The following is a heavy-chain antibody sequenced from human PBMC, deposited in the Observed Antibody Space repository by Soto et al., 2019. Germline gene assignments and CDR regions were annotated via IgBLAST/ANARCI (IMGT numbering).Heavy chain of an antibody. CDR1: GFSFIDFA. D-gene: IGHD5-12*01. CDR3: VQGGYSVYDFTPPSGYYFFNGVHA. CDR2: ISGSGHNT. J-gene: IGHJ6*02. Sequence: PEGSLRLSCAASGFSFIDFAMSWVRQAPGKGLEWVSAISGSGHNTYYTESLKGRFTISRDNSKNTLSLQVKRPRAEVTAVYDCVQGGYSVYDFTPPSGYYFFNGVHAWDQGHTVTVSS. V-gene: IGHV3-23*01.